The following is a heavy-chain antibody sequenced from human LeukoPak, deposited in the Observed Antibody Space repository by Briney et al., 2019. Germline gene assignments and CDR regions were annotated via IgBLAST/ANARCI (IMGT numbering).Heavy chain of an antibody. CDR2: ISGGGDTV. D-gene: IGHD1-1*01. Sequence: AGGSLRLSCAASGFTFSTYAMTWVRQAPGKGLEWVSVISGGGDTVYYADSVRGRFTISRDNSKNTVFLQMDSLRADDTAVYYCALENWSGFDHWGQGTLVTVSS. CDR1: GFTFSTYA. V-gene: IGHV3-23*01. J-gene: IGHJ4*02. CDR3: ALENWSGFDH.